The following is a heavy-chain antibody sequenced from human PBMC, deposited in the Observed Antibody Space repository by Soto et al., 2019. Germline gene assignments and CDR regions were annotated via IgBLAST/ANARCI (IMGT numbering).Heavy chain of an antibody. J-gene: IGHJ4*02. V-gene: IGHV3-23*01. CDR3: ARDRSYYDSSGSYSPPY. CDR2: ISGSAATT. CDR1: GFTFSSYA. Sequence: EVQLLESGGGLVQPGGSLRLSCAASGFTFSSYAMNWVRQAPGKGLEWVSAISGSAATTHFADSVKGLFTISRDNSKNTLYLQMNSLRAEDTAVYYCARDRSYYDSSGSYSPPYWGQGTLVTVSS. D-gene: IGHD3-22*01.